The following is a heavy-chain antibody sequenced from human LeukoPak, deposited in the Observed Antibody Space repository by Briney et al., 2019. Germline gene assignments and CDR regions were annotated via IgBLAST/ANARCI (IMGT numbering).Heavy chain of an antibody. CDR3: ARMSRGLPWFDP. CDR1: GGPISDYY. J-gene: IGHJ5*02. D-gene: IGHD6-25*01. Sequence: PSETLSLTCTVSGGPISDYYWSWIRQPPGKGLEWIGYIYYSGTTNYNPSLKSRVTISVDTSKNQFSLKLRTVTAADTAVYYCARMSRGLPWFDPWGQGTLVTVSS. CDR2: IYYSGTT. V-gene: IGHV4-59*01.